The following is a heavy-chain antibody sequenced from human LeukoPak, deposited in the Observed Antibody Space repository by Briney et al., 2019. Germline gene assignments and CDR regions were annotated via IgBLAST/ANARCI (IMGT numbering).Heavy chain of an antibody. CDR2: IYYSGST. D-gene: IGHD3-22*01. CDR3: ARYRYYYDSSGFPDAFDI. Sequence: PSQTLSLTCTVSGGSISSGGYYWSWIRQHPGKGLEWIGYIYYSGSTYYNPSLKSRVTISVDTSTNHFSLKLSSVTAADTAVYYCARYRYYYDSSGFPDAFDIWGQGTTVTVSS. CDR1: GGSISSGGYY. J-gene: IGHJ3*02. V-gene: IGHV4-31*03.